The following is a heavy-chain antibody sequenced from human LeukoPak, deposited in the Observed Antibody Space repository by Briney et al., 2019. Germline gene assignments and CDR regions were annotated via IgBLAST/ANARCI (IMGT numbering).Heavy chain of an antibody. J-gene: IGHJ4*02. CDR3: ARDGAHYYDSSGYYPI. CDR1: GGTFSSYA. D-gene: IGHD3-22*01. Sequence: SVKVSCKASGGTFSSYAISWVRQAPGQGLEWMGGIIPIFGTASYAQKFQGRVTITADESTSTAYMELSSLRSEDTAVYYCARDGAHYYDSSGYYPIWGQGTLVTVSS. CDR2: IIPIFGTA. V-gene: IGHV1-69*13.